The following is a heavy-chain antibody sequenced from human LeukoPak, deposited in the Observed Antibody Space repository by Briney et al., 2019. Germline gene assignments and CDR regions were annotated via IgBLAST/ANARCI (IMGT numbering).Heavy chain of an antibody. CDR1: GGSITTHY. CDR3: ARDLLGDYGTFDI. CDR2: VYNTGST. J-gene: IGHJ3*02. V-gene: IGHV4-4*07. Sequence: MPSETLSLTCTVSGGSITTHYWSWIRQPAGREVEWIGRVYNTGSTKYNPSLECRVTMSVDTSSNRFSLRLRSVTAADTAVYYCARDLLGDYGTFDIWGQGAMVTVSS. D-gene: IGHD4-17*01.